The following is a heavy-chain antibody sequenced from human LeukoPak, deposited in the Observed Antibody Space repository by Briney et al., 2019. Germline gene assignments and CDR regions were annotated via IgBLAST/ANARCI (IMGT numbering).Heavy chain of an antibody. CDR1: GGSISSGDYS. D-gene: IGHD5-12*01. CDR3: ARVTYSGYERSVYFDY. CDR2: IYYSGST. V-gene: IGHV4-30-4*07. Sequence: PSETLSLTCAVSGGSISSGDYSWSWIRQPPGKGLECIGYIYYSGSTYYNPSLKSRVTISVDTSKNQFSLKLSSVTAADTAVYYCARVTYSGYERSVYFDYWGQGTLVTVSS. J-gene: IGHJ4*02.